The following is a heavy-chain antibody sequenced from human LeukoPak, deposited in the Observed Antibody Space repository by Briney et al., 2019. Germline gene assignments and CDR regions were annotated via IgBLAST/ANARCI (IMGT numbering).Heavy chain of an antibody. V-gene: IGHV1-2*02. Sequence: GASVKVSCKASGYTFTGYYMHWVRQAPGQGLEWMGWINPNSGGTNYAQKFQGRVTMTRDTSISTAYMELSKLRSDDTAVYYCARGGYSYGYGYYYYGMDVWGRGTTVTVSS. CDR2: INPNSGGT. D-gene: IGHD5-18*01. CDR3: ARGGYSYGYGYYYYGMDV. J-gene: IGHJ6*02. CDR1: GYTFTGYY.